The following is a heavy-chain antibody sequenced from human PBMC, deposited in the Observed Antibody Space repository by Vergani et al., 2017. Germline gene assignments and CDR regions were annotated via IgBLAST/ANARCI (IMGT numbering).Heavy chain of an antibody. CDR3: SREPITFGGVIVY. CDR1: GGSFSGYY. J-gene: IGHJ4*02. Sequence: QVQLQQWGAGLLKPSETLSLTCAVYGGSFSGYYWSWIRQAPGQGLEWVSGISWNSGSIGYADPVKGRLTLSRDNAKNSLYLQMNSLRAEETAVYYCSREPITFGGVIVYWGQGTLVTVSS. D-gene: IGHD3-16*02. V-gene: IGHV3-11*04. CDR2: ISWNSGSI.